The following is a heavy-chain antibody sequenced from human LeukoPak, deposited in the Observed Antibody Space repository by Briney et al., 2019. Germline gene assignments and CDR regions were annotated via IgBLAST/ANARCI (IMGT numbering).Heavy chain of an antibody. CDR2: IHYSGKA. J-gene: IGHJ6*02. V-gene: IGHV4-59*11. CDR3: ARFGVDYDMDV. D-gene: IGHD3-16*01. CDR1: GGSISGHY. Sequence: SETLSLTCTVSGGSISGHYWTWVRQPPGEGLEWIGQIHYSGKADYNPSLRSRITISVDTSKNQMSLKVTSVTAADTAVYYCARFGVDYDMDVWGQGTTVTDS.